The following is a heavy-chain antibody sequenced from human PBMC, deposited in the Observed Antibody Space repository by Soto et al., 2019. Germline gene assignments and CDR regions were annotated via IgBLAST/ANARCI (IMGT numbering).Heavy chain of an antibody. CDR3: AREGRVYGSGSYLSYYYYMDV. D-gene: IGHD3-10*01. J-gene: IGHJ6*03. CDR2: INHSGST. V-gene: IGHV4-34*01. CDR1: GGSFSGYY. Sequence: SQTLSLTCAVYGGSFSGYYWSWIRQPPGKGLEWIGEINHSGSTNYNPSLKSRVTISVDTSKNQFSLKLSSVTAADTAAYYCAREGRVYGSGSYLSYYYYMDVWGKGTTVTVSS.